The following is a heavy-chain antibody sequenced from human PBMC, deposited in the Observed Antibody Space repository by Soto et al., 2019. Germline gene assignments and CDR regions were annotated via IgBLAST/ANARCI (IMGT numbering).Heavy chain of an antibody. CDR3: ARRDRSGFSYWLDT. CDR2: ISASGST. CDR1: GGSISDGYY. J-gene: IGHJ5*02. V-gene: IGHV4-31*03. Sequence: PSETLSLTCTVYGGSISDGYYWTWIRQHPGKGLEWIGSISASGSTSYNPSLKSRLTVSVDKSKNQFSLNLRSVTAADTAVYYCARRDRSGFSYWLDTWGQGTLVTVS. D-gene: IGHD3-22*01.